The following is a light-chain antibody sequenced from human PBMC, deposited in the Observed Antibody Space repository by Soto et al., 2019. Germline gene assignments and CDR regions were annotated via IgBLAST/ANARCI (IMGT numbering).Light chain of an antibody. Sequence: QSALTQPASVSGSPGQSIAISCTETSSDVGGYNYVSWYQQHPGKAPKLIIYDVSNRPSGVSNRFSGSKSGNAASLTISGLQAEDEADYYCSSYTSSSLYVFGTGTKVTV. J-gene: IGLJ1*01. V-gene: IGLV2-14*01. CDR3: SSYTSSSLYV. CDR1: SSDVGGYNY. CDR2: DVS.